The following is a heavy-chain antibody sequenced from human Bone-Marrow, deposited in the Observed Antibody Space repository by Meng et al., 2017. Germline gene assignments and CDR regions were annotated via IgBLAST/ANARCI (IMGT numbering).Heavy chain of an antibody. CDR2: IYSGGST. Sequence: EVQLVEAGGGLIQPGGSLGLSCAVSGFTVSSNYMSWVRQAPGKGLEWVSVIYSGGSTYYADSVKGRFTISRDNSKNTLYLQMNSLRAEDTAVYYCARVIAAAGTRFIDYWGQGTLVTVSS. CDR1: GFTVSSNY. D-gene: IGHD6-13*01. CDR3: ARVIAAAGTRFIDY. V-gene: IGHV3-53*01. J-gene: IGHJ4*02.